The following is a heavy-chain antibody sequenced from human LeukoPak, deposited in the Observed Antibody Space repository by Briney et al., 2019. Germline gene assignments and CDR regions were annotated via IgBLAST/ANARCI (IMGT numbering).Heavy chain of an antibody. J-gene: IGHJ3*02. CDR1: GFTVSSNY. D-gene: IGHD2-2*01. CDR2: IYSGGST. CDR3: ASPDCSSTSCYSDAFDI. V-gene: IGHV3-53*01. Sequence: PGGSLRLSCAASGFTVSSNYMSWVRQAPGKGLEWVSIIYSGGSTYYADSVKGRFTISRDNSKNTLYLQMNSLRAEDTAAYYCASPDCSSTSCYSDAFDIWGQGTMVTVSS.